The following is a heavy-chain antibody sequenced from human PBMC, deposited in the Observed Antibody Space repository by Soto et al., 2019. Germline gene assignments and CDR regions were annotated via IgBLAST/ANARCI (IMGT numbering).Heavy chain of an antibody. Sequence: SETLSLTCTVSGGSISSGGYYWSWIRQHPGKGLEWIGYIYYSGSTYYNPSLKSRVTISVDTSKNQFSLKLSSVTAADTAVYYCARDPSGYCSGGSCAPYYYYGMDVWGQGTTVTVSS. D-gene: IGHD2-15*01. V-gene: IGHV4-31*03. CDR3: ARDPSGYCSGGSCAPYYYYGMDV. J-gene: IGHJ6*02. CDR1: GGSISSGGYY. CDR2: IYYSGST.